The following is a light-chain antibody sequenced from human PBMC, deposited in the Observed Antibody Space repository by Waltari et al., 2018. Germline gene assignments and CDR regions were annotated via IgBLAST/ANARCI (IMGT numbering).Light chain of an antibody. V-gene: IGLV2-23*01. Sequence: QSALTQPASVSGSPVQSATISCTGTSNDVGSSNFFSWYQQHPGKAPKLIIHDDTERPAGVPDRFSGSKSANGASLTIPGLQAEDEAPYYCCAYAGKVFGGGTRLTVL. CDR3: CAYAGKV. J-gene: IGLJ2*01. CDR1: SNDVGSSNF. CDR2: DDT.